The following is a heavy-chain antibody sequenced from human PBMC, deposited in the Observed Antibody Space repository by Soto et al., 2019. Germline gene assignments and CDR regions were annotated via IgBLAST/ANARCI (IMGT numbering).Heavy chain of an antibody. CDR3: ARVAMVRGVIRHWFDP. CDR1: GGTFSSYG. V-gene: IGHV1-69*01. CDR2: IIPIFGTA. J-gene: IGHJ5*02. D-gene: IGHD3-10*01. Sequence: QVQLVQSGAEVKKPGSSVKVSSKASGGTFSSYGISWVRQAPGQGLEWMGGIIPIFGTANYAQKLQGRVTITADEPTSTAYIELSSLRCEDTAVYYCARVAMVRGVIRHWFDPWGQGTLVTVSS.